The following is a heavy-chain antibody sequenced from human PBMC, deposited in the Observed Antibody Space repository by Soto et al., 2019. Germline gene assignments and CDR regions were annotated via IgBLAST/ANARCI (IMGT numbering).Heavy chain of an antibody. CDR1: GGSFSGYY. CDR3: ARYVDTAMVTEVHGMDV. Sequence: SETLSLTCAVYGGSFSGYYWSWIRQPPGKGLEWIGEINHSGSTNYNPSLKSRVTMSVDTSKNQFSLKLSSVTAADTAVYYCARYVDTAMVTEVHGMDVWGQGTTVTVSS. D-gene: IGHD5-18*01. CDR2: INHSGST. J-gene: IGHJ6*02. V-gene: IGHV4-34*01.